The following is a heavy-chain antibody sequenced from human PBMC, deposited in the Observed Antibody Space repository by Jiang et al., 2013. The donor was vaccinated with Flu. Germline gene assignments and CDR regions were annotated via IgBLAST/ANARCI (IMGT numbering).Heavy chain of an antibody. CDR3: ARTDSSGYAVFDY. V-gene: IGHV4-59*01. J-gene: IGHJ4*02. D-gene: IGHD3-22*01. Sequence: GLVKPSETLSLTCTVSGGSISSYYWSWIRQPSGKGLEWIGYIYYSGSTNYNPSLKSRVTISVDTSKNQFSLKLSSVTAADTAVYYCARTDSSGYAVFDYWGQGTLVTVSS. CDR1: GGSISSYY. CDR2: IYYSGST.